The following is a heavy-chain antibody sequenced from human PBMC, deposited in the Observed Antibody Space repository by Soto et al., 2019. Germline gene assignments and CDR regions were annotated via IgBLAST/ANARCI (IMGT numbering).Heavy chain of an antibody. CDR2: TSTNNGDT. D-gene: IGHD2-15*01. CDR1: GYTFTTFG. CDR3: GREYCRGGRCYSPDY. Sequence: QVQLVQSGAEVKPPGASVKVSCKASGYTFTTFGLSWVRQAPGQGLEWMGWTSTNNGDTYYAPRFQGRVTVTNDTSTRTAYMELRSLGSDDTAVYYCGREYCRGGRCYSPDYWGQGTLVTVSS. V-gene: IGHV1-18*01. J-gene: IGHJ4*02.